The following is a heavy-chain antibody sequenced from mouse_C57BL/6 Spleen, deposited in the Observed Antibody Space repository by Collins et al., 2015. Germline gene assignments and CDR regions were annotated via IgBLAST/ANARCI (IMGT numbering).Heavy chain of an antibody. CDR3: TSITTVVADAMDY. Sequence: VQLQQSGAELVRPGASVKLSCTASGFNIKDDYMHWVKQRPEQGLEWIGWIDPENGDTEYASKFQGKATITADTSSNTAYLQLSSLTSEDTAVYYCTSITTVVADAMDYWGQGTSVTVSS. CDR2: IDPENGDT. D-gene: IGHD1-1*01. CDR1: GFNIKDDY. V-gene: IGHV14-4*01. J-gene: IGHJ4*01.